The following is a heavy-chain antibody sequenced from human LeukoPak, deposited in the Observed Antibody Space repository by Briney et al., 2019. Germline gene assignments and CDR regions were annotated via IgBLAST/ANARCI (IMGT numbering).Heavy chain of an antibody. V-gene: IGHV1-18*01. CDR3: ARGKSTMIVVVPVDY. CDR1: GYTFTSYG. CDR2: ISAYNGNT. Sequence: AAVNVSCKASGYTFTSYGISWVRQAPGQGLEWMGWISAYNGNTNYAQMLQGRVTMTTDTSTSTAYMELRSLRSDDTAVYYCARGKSTMIVVVPVDYWGQGTLVTVSS. D-gene: IGHD3-22*01. J-gene: IGHJ4*02.